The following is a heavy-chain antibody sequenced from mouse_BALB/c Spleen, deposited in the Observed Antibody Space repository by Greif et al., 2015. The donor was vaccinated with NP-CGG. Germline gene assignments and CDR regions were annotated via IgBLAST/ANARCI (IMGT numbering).Heavy chain of an antibody. J-gene: IGHJ2*01. CDR2: IDPENGDT. D-gene: IGHD2-1*01. Sequence: EVQLQQSGAELVRSGASVKLSCTASGFNIKDYYMHRVKQRPEQGLEWIGWIDPENGDTEYAPKFQGKATMTADTSSNTAYLQLSSLTSEDTAVYYCNADYGNYGFDYWGQGTTLTVSS. V-gene: IGHV14-4*02. CDR3: NADYGNYGFDY. CDR1: GFNIKDYY.